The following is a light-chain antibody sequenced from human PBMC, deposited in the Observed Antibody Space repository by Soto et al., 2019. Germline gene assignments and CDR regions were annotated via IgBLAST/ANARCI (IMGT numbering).Light chain of an antibody. J-gene: IGLJ1*01. CDR2: DVS. CDR3: CSYTSNNTRV. Sequence: QSVLTQPASVSGSPGQSITISCTGSSSDVGGYSYVSWYQQHPGKAPKLFIYDVSNRPSGVSNRFSGSKSGNTASLTISGLQAEDEADYYCCSYTSNNTRVFGTGTKLTVL. CDR1: SSDVGGYSY. V-gene: IGLV2-14*01.